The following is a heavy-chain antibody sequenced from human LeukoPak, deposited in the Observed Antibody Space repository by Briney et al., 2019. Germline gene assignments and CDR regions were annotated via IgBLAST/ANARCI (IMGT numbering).Heavy chain of an antibody. D-gene: IGHD5-18*01. CDR2: IYPGDSDT. Sequence: PGESLKISCKGSGYRFTSYWIGWVRQMPGKGLGWMGIIYPGDSDTRYSPSFQGQVTISADKSLSPASLQWSSLKASDTAMYYCARHSLERNTATLVYWGQGTLVTVSS. J-gene: IGHJ4*02. CDR1: GYRFTSYW. CDR3: ARHSLERNTATLVY. V-gene: IGHV5-51*01.